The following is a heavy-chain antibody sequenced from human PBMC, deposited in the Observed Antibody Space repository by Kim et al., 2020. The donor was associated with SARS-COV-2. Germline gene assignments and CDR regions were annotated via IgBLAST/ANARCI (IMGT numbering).Heavy chain of an antibody. V-gene: IGHV3-23*01. CDR3: AKAEWRDYYYYGMDV. J-gene: IGHJ6*02. CDR1: GFTFSSYA. CDR2: ISGSGGST. Sequence: GGSLRLSCAASGFTFSSYAMSWVRQAPGKGLEWVSAISGSGGSTYYADSVKGRFTISRYNSKNTLYLQMNSLRAEDTAVYYCAKAEWRDYYYYGMDVWGQGTTVTVSS. D-gene: IGHD3-3*01.